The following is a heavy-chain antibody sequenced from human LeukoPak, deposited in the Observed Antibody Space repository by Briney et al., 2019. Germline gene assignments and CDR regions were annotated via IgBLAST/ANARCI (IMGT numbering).Heavy chain of an antibody. Sequence: GGSPKLSCAASGFTFSGSAMHWVRQASGKGLEWVGRIRSKANSYATAYAASVKGRFTISRDDSKNTAYLQMNSLKTEDTAVYYCTRLGPGSGSSVWGQGTLVTVSS. V-gene: IGHV3-73*01. CDR3: TRLGPGSGSSV. CDR1: GFTFSGSA. J-gene: IGHJ4*02. D-gene: IGHD3-10*01. CDR2: IRSKANSYAT.